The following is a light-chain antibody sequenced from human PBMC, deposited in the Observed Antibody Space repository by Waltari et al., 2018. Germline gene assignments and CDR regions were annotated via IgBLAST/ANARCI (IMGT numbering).Light chain of an antibody. Sequence: TVVTQSPVTLSVSPGERATLSCRTTQSIGSSLDWYQQKPGQAPRLLIYHASTRATGIPARFSGSGSETEFTLTISSLQSEDFAVYYCQQYNNWPPGTFGQGTKVEV. CDR1: QSIGSS. CDR2: HAS. CDR3: QQYNNWPPGT. V-gene: IGKV3-15*01. J-gene: IGKJ1*01.